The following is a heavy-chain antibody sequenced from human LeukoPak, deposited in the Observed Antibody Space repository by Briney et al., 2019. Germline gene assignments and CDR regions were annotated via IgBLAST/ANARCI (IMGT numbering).Heavy chain of an antibody. V-gene: IGHV1-18*01. CDR3: ARAEVYYGSGTNLIDY. CDR2: ISAYNGNT. D-gene: IGHD3-10*01. J-gene: IGHJ4*02. CDR1: GYTFTSYG. Sequence: GASVKVSCKASGYTFTSYGISWVRQAPGQGLEWMGWISAYNGNTKYAQKLQDRVTMTTDTSTSTAYMELRSLRSDDTAVFYCARAEVYYGSGTNLIDYWGQGTLVTVSS.